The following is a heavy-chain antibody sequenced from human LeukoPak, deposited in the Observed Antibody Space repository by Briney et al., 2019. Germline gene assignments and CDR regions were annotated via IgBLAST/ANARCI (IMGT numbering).Heavy chain of an antibody. J-gene: IGHJ4*02. D-gene: IGHD1-14*01. CDR2: ISYDGSNK. CDR1: GFTFSSYA. Sequence: GRSLRLSCAASGFTFSSYAMHWVRQAPGKGLEWVAVISYDGSNKYYADSVKGRFTISRDNSKNTLYLQMNSLRAEDTAVYYCARDRRGVYFDYWGQGTLVTVSS. CDR3: ARDRRGVYFDY. V-gene: IGHV3-30-3*01.